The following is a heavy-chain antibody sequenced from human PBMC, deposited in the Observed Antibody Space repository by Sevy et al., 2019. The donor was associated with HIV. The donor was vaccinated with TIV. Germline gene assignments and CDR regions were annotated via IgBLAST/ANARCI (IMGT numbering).Heavy chain of an antibody. J-gene: IGHJ4*02. Sequence: GGSLRLSCAASGFTLSSYSMNWVRQAQGKGLEWVSSISSSSNYIYYADSVKGQFTSSRDNAKNSLYMQMNSLGAEDTAVYYCARVGAAAALDYWGQGTLVTVSS. V-gene: IGHV3-21*01. CDR3: ARVGAAAALDY. D-gene: IGHD6-13*01. CDR1: GFTLSSYS. CDR2: ISSSSNYI.